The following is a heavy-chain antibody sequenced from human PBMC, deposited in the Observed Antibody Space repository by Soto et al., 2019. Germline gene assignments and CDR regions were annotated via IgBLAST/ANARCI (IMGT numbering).Heavy chain of an antibody. CDR2: INPSGGST. D-gene: IGHD3-9*01. CDR3: ARVPERLRYSSGWFDP. CDR1: GYTFTSYY. V-gene: IGHV1-46*03. J-gene: IGHJ5*02. Sequence: QVQLVQSGAEVKKPGASVKVSCKASGYTFTSYYMHWVRQAPGQGLEWMGIINPSGGSTSYAQKFQGRVTMTRDTSTSTVYMELSSLRSEDTAVYYCARVPERLRYSSGWFDPWGQGTLVTVSS.